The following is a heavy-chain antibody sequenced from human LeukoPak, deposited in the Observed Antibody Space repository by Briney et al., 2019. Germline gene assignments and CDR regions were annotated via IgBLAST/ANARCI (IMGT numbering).Heavy chain of an antibody. D-gene: IGHD5-18*01. CDR2: ISSSGSTI. CDR1: GFTFGDYA. J-gene: IGHJ4*02. CDR3: ARRRKTAPRFDY. Sequence: GGSLRLSCTGSGFTFGDYAMSWIRQAPGKGLEWVSYISSSGSTIYYADSVKGRFTISRDNAKNSLYLQMNSLRAEDTAVYYCARRRKTAPRFDYWGQGTLVTVSS. V-gene: IGHV3-11*04.